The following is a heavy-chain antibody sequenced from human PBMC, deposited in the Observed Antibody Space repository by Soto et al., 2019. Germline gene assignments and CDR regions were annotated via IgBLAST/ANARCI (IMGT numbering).Heavy chain of an antibody. V-gene: IGHV1-69*02. Sequence: SVKVSCKASGGTFSSYTISWVRQAPGQGLEWMGMIIPSRGITSYAQKFQGRVTMTRDTSTSTVYMELSSLRSEDTAVYYCARGMTTVTSDAFDVWGRGTMVTVSS. CDR2: IIPSRGIT. D-gene: IGHD4-4*01. J-gene: IGHJ3*01. CDR3: ARGMTTVTSDAFDV. CDR1: GGTFSSYT.